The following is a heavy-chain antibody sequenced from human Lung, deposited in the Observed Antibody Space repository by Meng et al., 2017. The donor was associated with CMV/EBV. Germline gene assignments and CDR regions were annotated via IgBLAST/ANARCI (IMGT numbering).Heavy chain of an antibody. V-gene: IGHV1-69*10. Sequence: TFSSYAISWVRQAPGQGLEWMGGIITILGIANYAQKFQGRVTITADKSTSTAYMELSSLRSEDTAVYYCARGAHYDILTGYYTLFDYWGQGTLVTVSS. CDR3: ARGAHYDILTGYYTLFDY. J-gene: IGHJ4*02. CDR1: TFSSYA. CDR2: IITILGIA. D-gene: IGHD3-9*01.